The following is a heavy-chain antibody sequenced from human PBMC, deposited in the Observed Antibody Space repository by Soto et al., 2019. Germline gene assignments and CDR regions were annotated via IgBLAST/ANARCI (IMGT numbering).Heavy chain of an antibody. Sequence: GESLKISCKGSGYSFSSYWIAWVRQMPGKGLEWMGVIHPGDSDTRYSPSFQGQVTISVDKTISTAYLQWSSLKASDTAMYYCARRRDFCTSSRCNSYYYYGMDVWGQGTTVTVSS. CDR2: IHPGDSDT. CDR3: ARRRDFCTSSRCNSYYYYGMDV. V-gene: IGHV5-51*01. CDR1: GYSFSSYW. J-gene: IGHJ6*02. D-gene: IGHD3-3*01.